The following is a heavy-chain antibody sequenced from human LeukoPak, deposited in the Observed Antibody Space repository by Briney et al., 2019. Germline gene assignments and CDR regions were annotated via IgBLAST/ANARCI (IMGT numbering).Heavy chain of an antibody. J-gene: IGHJ4*02. CDR2: IYYSGST. CDR3: ARTHLIVPNYYFDF. D-gene: IGHD2/OR15-2a*01. CDR1: GGSISSYY. Sequence: PSETLSLTCTVSGGSISSYYWSWIRQPPGKGLEWIGYIYYSGSTNYNPSLKSRVTISVDTSKNQFSLKLSSVTAADTAVYYCARTHLIVPNYYFDFWGQGARVTVSS. V-gene: IGHV4-59*01.